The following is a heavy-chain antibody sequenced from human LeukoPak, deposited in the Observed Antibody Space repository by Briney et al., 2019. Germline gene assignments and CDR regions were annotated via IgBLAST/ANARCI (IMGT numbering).Heavy chain of an antibody. CDR2: IIPILGIA. Sequence: ASVKVSCKASGGTFSSYAISWVRQAPGQGLEWMGRIIPILGIANYAQKFQGRVTITADKSTSTAYMELSSLRSEDTAVYYCARDFSGYVANWFDPWGQGTLVTVSS. CDR3: ARDFSGYVANWFDP. V-gene: IGHV1-69*04. CDR1: GGTFSSYA. J-gene: IGHJ5*02. D-gene: IGHD5-12*01.